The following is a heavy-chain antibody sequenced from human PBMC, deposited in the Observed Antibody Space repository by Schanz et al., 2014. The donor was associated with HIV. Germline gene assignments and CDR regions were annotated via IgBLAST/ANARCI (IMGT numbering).Heavy chain of an antibody. J-gene: IGHJ3*02. D-gene: IGHD3-16*01. CDR2: ISAGVGTA. CDR1: GFTFSGFA. CDR3: AIRTPMISFGAFDI. Sequence: QLLESGGGLVQPGGLLRLSCAASGFTFSGFAMSWVRQAPGKGLEWVSTISAGVGTASYADSGKGRFTISRDNSKKMLFLQMNRLRAEDTAVYYCAIRTPMISFGAFDIWGRGTMVTVSS. V-gene: IGHV3-23*01.